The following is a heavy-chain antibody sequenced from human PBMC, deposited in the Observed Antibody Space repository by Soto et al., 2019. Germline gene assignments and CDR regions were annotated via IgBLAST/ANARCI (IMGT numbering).Heavy chain of an antibody. Sequence: VQLVQSGGEVRKPGASVTVSCRASGYTFTKYGISCVRQAPGQGLAWMGWISADNDNTNYAQNLQGRVTMATDTSTSTAYMQLRSLRSDDTAVYFCARGTSGYDYGLFAFWGQGTLVTVSS. CDR3: ARGTSGYDYGLFAF. CDR1: GYTFTKYG. V-gene: IGHV1-18*01. D-gene: IGHD5-12*01. J-gene: IGHJ4*02. CDR2: ISADNDNT.